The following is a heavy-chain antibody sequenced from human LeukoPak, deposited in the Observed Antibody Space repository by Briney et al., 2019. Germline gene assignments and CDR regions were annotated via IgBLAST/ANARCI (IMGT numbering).Heavy chain of an antibody. V-gene: IGHV4-59*08. J-gene: IGHJ4*02. D-gene: IGHD2-15*01. CDR2: IYYSGST. CDR3: TRLEAHCSGGSCYVNYFDY. Sequence: SETLSLTCTVSGGSISSYYWSWIRQPPGKGLEWIGYIYYSGSTNYNPSLKSRVTISVDTSKNQFSLKLSSVPAADTAVYYCTRLEAHCSGGSCYVNYFDYWGQGTLVTVSS. CDR1: GGSISSYY.